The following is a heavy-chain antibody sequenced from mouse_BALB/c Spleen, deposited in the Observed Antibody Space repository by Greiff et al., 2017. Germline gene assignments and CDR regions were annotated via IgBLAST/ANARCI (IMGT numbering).Heavy chain of an antibody. CDR1: GFTFSDYY. D-gene: IGHD6-2*01. V-gene: IGHV5-6-3*01. CDR3: ARDGISGGFAY. J-gene: IGHJ3*01. CDR2: INSNGGST. Sequence: EVKLVESGGGLVKPGGSLKLSCAASGFTFSDYYMYWVRQTPDKRLELVATINSNGGSTYYPDSVKGRFTISRDNAKNTLYLQMSSLKSEDTAMYYCARDGISGGFAYWGQGTLVTVSA.